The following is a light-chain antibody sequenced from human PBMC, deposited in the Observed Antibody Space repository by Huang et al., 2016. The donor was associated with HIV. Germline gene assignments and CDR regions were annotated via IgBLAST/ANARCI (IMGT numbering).Light chain of an antibody. Sequence: DIQMTQSPSPLSASVGDRVIITCRASQSVTKYLNWYQHMPGKAPKLLIYGASTLQGGVSSRFSGSGSGTEFTLSISSLQPEDAATYYCQQSYRLPRTFGQGTSLEI. CDR1: QSVTKY. CDR3: QQSYRLPRT. V-gene: IGKV1-39*01. J-gene: IGKJ2*02. CDR2: GAS.